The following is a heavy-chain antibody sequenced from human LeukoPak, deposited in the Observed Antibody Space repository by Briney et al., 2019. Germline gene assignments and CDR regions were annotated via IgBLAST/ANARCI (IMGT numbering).Heavy chain of an antibody. V-gene: IGHV4-34*01. CDR3: ARVPKYFDL. CDR2: INHSRST. Sequence: PSETLSLTCAVYGGSFSGFYWTRIRQPPGKGLEWIGQINHSRSTHYNPSLKSRVTISVDTSKNQFSLKLSSVTAADTAVYYCARVPKYFDLWGRGTLVTVSS. CDR1: GGSFSGFY. J-gene: IGHJ2*01.